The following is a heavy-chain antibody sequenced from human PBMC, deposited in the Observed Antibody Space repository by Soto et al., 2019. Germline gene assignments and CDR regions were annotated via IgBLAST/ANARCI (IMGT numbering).Heavy chain of an antibody. CDR1: GLTFNEYY. D-gene: IGHD3-10*01. Sequence: GGSLRLSCAVSGLTFNEYYMSWIRQAPGKGLEWIAYISTGAINIYYADSVRGRFTVSRDNGRNSLHLQMDNLRAEDTAVYHCAGMTIVPLYFDHWGQGTAVTVSS. CDR2: ISTGAINI. CDR3: AGMTIVPLYFDH. J-gene: IGHJ4*02. V-gene: IGHV3-11*01.